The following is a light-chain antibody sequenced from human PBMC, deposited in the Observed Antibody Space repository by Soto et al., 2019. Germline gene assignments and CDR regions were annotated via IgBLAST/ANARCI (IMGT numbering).Light chain of an antibody. V-gene: IGLV1-44*01. CDR2: SNN. J-gene: IGLJ2*01. CDR1: SSNIGSNT. Sequence: QSVLTQPPSASGTPGQRVTISCSGNSSNIGSNTVNWYQQPPGTAPKPLIYSNNPRPSGVPDRFSASKSGASASLAISGLQSEDEADYYCAAWDDSLNGVVFGGGTKVTVL. CDR3: AAWDDSLNGVV.